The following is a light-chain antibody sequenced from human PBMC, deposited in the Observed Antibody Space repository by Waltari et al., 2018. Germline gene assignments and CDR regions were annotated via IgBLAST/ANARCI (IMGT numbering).Light chain of an antibody. CDR1: QSVSSSY. CDR3: QQYCSSLLT. V-gene: IGKV3-20*01. J-gene: IGKJ4*01. CDR2: GAS. Sequence: EIVLTQSPGTLSLSPGERATLSCRASQSVSSSYLAWYQQKPGQAPRLLIYGASSRATCIPYRFSGSGSGTDFTLTISRLEPEDFAVYYCQQYCSSLLTFVGWTMV.